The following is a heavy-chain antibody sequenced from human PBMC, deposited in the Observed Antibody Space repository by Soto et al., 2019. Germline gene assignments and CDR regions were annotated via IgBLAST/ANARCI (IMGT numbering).Heavy chain of an antibody. CDR3: TRGGPHYDYIWGSYQLDY. D-gene: IGHD3-16*02. CDR2: IRSEPYGGTT. Sequence: GGSLRLSCTASGFTFGDYAMSWFRQAPGKWLEWVGFIRSEPYGGTTEYAASVKGRFTISRDDSKSIAYLQMNSLKTEDTAVYYCTRGGPHYDYIWGSYQLDYWGQGTLVTVSS. V-gene: IGHV3-49*03. J-gene: IGHJ4*02. CDR1: GFTFGDYA.